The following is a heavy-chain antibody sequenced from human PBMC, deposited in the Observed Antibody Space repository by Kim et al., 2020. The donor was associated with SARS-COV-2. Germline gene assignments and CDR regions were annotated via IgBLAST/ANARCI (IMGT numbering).Heavy chain of an antibody. CDR2: GT. J-gene: IGHJ4*02. D-gene: IGHD6-19*01. Sequence: GTSYAQKFQGRVTMTRDTSISTAYMELSSLRSDDTAVYYCARARSGSIDYWGQGTLVTVSS. V-gene: IGHV1-2*02. CDR3: ARARSGSIDY.